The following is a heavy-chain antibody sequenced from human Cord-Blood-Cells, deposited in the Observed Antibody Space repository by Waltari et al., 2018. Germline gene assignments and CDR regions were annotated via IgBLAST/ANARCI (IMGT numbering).Heavy chain of an antibody. CDR3: ATLKYSSSWYWFDP. V-gene: IGHV4-34*01. J-gene: IGHJ5*02. CDR2: INHSGST. D-gene: IGHD6-13*01. Sequence: QVQLQQWGAGLLKPSETLSLTCAVFGGSFSGCYWGWIRQPPGKGLEWIGEINHSGSTNYNPSLKSRVTISVDTSKNQFSLKLSSVTAADTAVYYCATLKYSSSWYWFDPWGQGTLVTVSS. CDR1: GGSFSGCY.